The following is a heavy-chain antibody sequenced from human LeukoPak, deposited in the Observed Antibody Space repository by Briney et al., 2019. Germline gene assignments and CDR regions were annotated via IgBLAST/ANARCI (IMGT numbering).Heavy chain of an antibody. J-gene: IGHJ4*02. CDR2: IYPGDYET. D-gene: IGHD2-21*02. CDR3: AIPPGYCRNDCSFDH. Sequence: KGGESLKISCEGSGYSFSNYWIGWVRQMPGKGLEWMGIIYPGDYETRYSPSFQGLVTISVDKSISTAYLQWSSLKASDTAMYYCAIPPGYCRNDCSFDHWGQGTLVTVSS. CDR1: GYSFSNYW. V-gene: IGHV5-51*01.